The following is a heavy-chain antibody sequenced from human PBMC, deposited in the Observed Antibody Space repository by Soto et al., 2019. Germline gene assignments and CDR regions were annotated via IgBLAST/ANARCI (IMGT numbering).Heavy chain of an antibody. J-gene: IGHJ4*02. D-gene: IGHD2-15*01. CDR2: IFYSGST. Sequence: QVQLQESGPGLVKPSQTLSLTCTVSGGSISSGNYYWSWIRQHPGKGLEWIGYIFYSGSTYYNPSIQSRGTITVDTSKNQFSLKLSSVTAADTAVYYWARGGSGDIVVVAAIDHWGQGTLVTVSS. V-gene: IGHV4-31*03. CDR3: ARGGSGDIVVVAAIDH. CDR1: GGSISSGNYY.